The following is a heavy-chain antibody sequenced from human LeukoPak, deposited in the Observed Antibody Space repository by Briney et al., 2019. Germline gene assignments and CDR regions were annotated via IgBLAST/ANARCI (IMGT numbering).Heavy chain of an antibody. D-gene: IGHD3-16*02. CDR1: GFTFSSYG. CDR2: ISYDGSNK. Sequence: PGGSLRLSCAASGFTFSSYGMHWVRQAPGKGLEWVAVISYDGSNKYYADSVKGRFTISRDNSKNTLYLQINSLRAEDTAVYYCAKDPHTVPYDYVWGSYRTAGFDYWGQGTLVTVSS. CDR3: AKDPHTVPYDYVWGSYRTAGFDY. J-gene: IGHJ4*02. V-gene: IGHV3-30*18.